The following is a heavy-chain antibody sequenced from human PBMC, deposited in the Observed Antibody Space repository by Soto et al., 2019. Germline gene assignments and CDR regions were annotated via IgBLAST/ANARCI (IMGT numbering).Heavy chain of an antibody. CDR1: GGSISSGDYY. CDR3: ASEGSRDYCGSGRIDY. V-gene: IGHV4-30-4*01. CDR2: IYYSGST. Sequence: QVQLQESGPGLVKPSQTLSLTCTVSGGSISSGDYYWRWIRQPPEKGLDWIGYIYYSGSTYYNPSLKRRVTISVDTSKNQFSLKLSSVTAADTAVYYCASEGSRDYCGSGRIDYWGQGTLVTVAS. D-gene: IGHD3-10*01. J-gene: IGHJ4*02.